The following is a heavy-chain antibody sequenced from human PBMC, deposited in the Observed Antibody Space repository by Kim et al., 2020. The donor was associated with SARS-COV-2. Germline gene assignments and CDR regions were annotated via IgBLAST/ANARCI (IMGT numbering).Heavy chain of an antibody. CDR3: AREKLELPDY. Sequence: MNHAVSVKGRFTITRDNAKNSLYLQMNSLGDEDTGVYYCAREKLELPDYWGQGTLVTVSS. D-gene: IGHD1-7*01. V-gene: IGHV3-48*02. J-gene: IGHJ4*02. CDR2: M.